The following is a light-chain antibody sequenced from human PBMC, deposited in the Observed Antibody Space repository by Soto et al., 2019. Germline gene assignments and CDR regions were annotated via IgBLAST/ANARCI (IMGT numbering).Light chain of an antibody. Sequence: EIVLTQSPGTLSLSPGERATLSCRASQSVSSSYLAWYQQKPGQAPRLVIYGASSRATGIPDRFSGSGSGTDFTLTISRLEPEDCAVYYCQQYCSSPLTFGQGTKLEIK. CDR1: QSVSSSY. V-gene: IGKV3-20*01. J-gene: IGKJ2*01. CDR3: QQYCSSPLT. CDR2: GAS.